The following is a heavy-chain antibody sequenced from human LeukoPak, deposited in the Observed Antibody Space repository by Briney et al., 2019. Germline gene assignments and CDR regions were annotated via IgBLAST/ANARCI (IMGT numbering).Heavy chain of an antibody. Sequence: PGRSLRLSCAASGFTFSSYAMHWVRQAPGKGLEWVAVISYDGSNKYYADSVKGRFTISRDNSKNTLYLQMNSLRAEDTAVYYCARAKSITIFGVVTSYYFDYWGQGTLVTVSS. CDR2: ISYDGSNK. V-gene: IGHV3-30-3*01. CDR1: GFTFSSYA. D-gene: IGHD3-3*01. J-gene: IGHJ4*02. CDR3: ARAKSITIFGVVTSYYFDY.